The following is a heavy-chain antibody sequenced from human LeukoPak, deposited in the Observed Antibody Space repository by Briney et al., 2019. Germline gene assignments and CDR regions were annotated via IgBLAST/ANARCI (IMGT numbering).Heavy chain of an antibody. J-gene: IGHJ4*02. CDR1: GFTFSTSA. D-gene: IGHD3-10*01. V-gene: IGHV3-21*01. Sequence: GGSLRLSCAASGFTFSTSAMNWVRQAPGKGLEWVSSINQGATHIYYADSVRGRFTISRDNAKNSLYLQMNSLRAEDTAVYYCARHLNYYLDYWGQGTLVTVSS. CDR2: INQGATHI. CDR3: ARHLNYYLDY.